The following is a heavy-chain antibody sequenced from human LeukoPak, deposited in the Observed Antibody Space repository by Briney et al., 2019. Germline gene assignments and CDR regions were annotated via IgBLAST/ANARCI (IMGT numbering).Heavy chain of an antibody. CDR3: AKEVAVAGTTPFDY. D-gene: IGHD6-19*01. Sequence: GGSLRLSCAASGFTFSSYAMSWVRRAPGKGLEWVSAISGSGGSTYYADSVKGRFTISRDNSKNTLYLQINSLRAEDTAVYYCAKEVAVAGTTPFDYWGQGTLVTVSS. CDR1: GFTFSSYA. CDR2: ISGSGGST. J-gene: IGHJ4*02. V-gene: IGHV3-23*01.